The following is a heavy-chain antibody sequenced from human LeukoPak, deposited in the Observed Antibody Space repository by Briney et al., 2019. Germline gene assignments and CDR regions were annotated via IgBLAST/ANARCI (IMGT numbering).Heavy chain of an antibody. D-gene: IGHD2-2*01. J-gene: IGHJ4*02. CDR3: ARGIVVVPAAPYYFDY. CDR2: INHSGST. Sequence: SETLSLTCAVYGGSFSGYYWSWIRQPPGKGLEWIGEINHSGSTSYNPSLKSRVTISVDTSKNQFSLKLSSVTAADTAVYYCARGIVVVPAAPYYFDYWGQGTLVTVSS. CDR1: GGSFSGYY. V-gene: IGHV4-34*01.